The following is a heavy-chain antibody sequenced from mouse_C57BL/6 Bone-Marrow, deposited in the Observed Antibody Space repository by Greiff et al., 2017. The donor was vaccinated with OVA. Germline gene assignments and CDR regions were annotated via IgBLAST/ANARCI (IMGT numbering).Heavy chain of an antibody. CDR3: TRSYDWFAY. D-gene: IGHD2-3*01. J-gene: IGHJ3*01. CDR1: GYTFTDYE. Sequence: VQVVESGAELVRPGASVTLSCKASGYTFTDYEMHWVKQTPVHGLEWIGAIDPETGGTAYNQKFKGKAILTADKSSSTAYMELRSLTSEDSAVYYCTRSYDWFAYWGQGTLVTVSA. V-gene: IGHV1-15*01. CDR2: IDPETGGT.